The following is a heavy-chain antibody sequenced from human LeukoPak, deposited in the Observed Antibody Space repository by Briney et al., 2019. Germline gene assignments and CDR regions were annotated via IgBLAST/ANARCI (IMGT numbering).Heavy chain of an antibody. CDR1: GGTFSSYA. CDR2: IIPIFGTA. CDR3: ARGGSGTLHVRDGISWFGP. D-gene: IGHD1-26*01. Sequence: SVKVSCKASGGTFSSYAISWVRQAPGQGLEWMGGIIPIFGTAKYAQKFQGRVTITADESTSIAYMELSSLRSEDTAVYYCARGGSGTLHVRDGISWFGPWGQGTLVTVSS. V-gene: IGHV1-69*13. J-gene: IGHJ5*02.